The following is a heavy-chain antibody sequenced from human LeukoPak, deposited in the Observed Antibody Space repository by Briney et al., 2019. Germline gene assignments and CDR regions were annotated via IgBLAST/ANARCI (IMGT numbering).Heavy chain of an antibody. J-gene: IGHJ4*02. CDR3: ARKQTSHFELEY. D-gene: IGHD2-2*01. Sequence: GGSLRLSCAASGFTFSTYAIQWVRQAPGKGLEWVAVISRDGGIKYYGDSVKGRFTISRDNSENTVYLQMNSLRVDDTAVYYCARKQTSHFELEYWGQGTLVTVSS. CDR2: ISRDGGIK. CDR1: GFTFSTYA. V-gene: IGHV3-30*04.